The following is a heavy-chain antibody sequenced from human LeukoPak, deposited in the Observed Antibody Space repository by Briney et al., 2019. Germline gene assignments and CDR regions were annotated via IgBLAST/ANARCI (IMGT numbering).Heavy chain of an antibody. CDR2: IYPGDSDT. V-gene: IGHV5-51*01. J-gene: IGHJ4*02. CDR1: GHSFTSYW. CDR3: ASYNGYNYGYFDY. D-gene: IGHD5-18*01. Sequence: GESLQISCQGSGHSFTSYWIGWVRQMPGKGLEWMGIIYPGDSDTRYSPSFQGQVTISADKSISTAYLQWSSLKASDTAMYYCASYNGYNYGYFDYWGQGTLVTVSS.